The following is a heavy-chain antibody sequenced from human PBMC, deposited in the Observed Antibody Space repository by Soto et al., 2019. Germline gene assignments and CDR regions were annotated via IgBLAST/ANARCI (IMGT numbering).Heavy chain of an antibody. CDR2: ISGSGGFT. Sequence: GGSLRLSCAASGFTFGNYAMNWVRQAPGKGLEWVSAISGSGGFTHYADSVKGRFTISRDNSKNTLYLQMNGLRAEDTAVYYCARGPYSTIFLVVPAANYFDYWGQGALVTVSS. V-gene: IGHV3-23*01. D-gene: IGHD2-2*01. CDR1: GFTFGNYA. J-gene: IGHJ4*02. CDR3: ARGPYSTIFLVVPAANYFDY.